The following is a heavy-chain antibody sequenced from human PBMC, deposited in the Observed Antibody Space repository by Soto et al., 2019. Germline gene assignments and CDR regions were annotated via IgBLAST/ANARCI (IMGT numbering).Heavy chain of an antibody. D-gene: IGHD6-6*01. CDR1: GYTFPSYG. CDR3: VREIAALLSGPWCEP. Sequence: QVHLVQYGDEVKKPGASVKVSCKASGYTFPSYGISWVRQAPGQGLEWMGWISDYNGNTNYAQKLQGRVTMTTDTSTSTAYLGLRSLRTDETAVYSCVREIAALLSGPWCEPWGQAALVTVSS. V-gene: IGHV1-18*01. CDR2: ISDYNGNT. J-gene: IGHJ5*02.